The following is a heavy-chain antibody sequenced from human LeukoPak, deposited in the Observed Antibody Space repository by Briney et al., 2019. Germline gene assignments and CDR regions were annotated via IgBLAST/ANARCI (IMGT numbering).Heavy chain of an antibody. V-gene: IGHV3-48*01. J-gene: IGHJ6*03. CDR1: GLTFSSYS. CDR3: ARVQAYYDFWSGYYPQRGYMDV. D-gene: IGHD3-3*01. Sequence: PGGSLRLSCAASGLTFSSYSMNWVRQAPGKGLEWVSYISSSSSTIYYADSVKGRFTISRDNAKNSLYLQMNSLRAEDTAVYYCARVQAYYDFWSGYYPQRGYMDVWGKGTTVTVSS. CDR2: ISSSSSTI.